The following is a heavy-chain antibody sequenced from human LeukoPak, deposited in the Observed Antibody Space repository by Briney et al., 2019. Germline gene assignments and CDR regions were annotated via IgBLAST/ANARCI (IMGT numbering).Heavy chain of an antibody. V-gene: IGHV3-72*01. J-gene: IGHJ4*02. CDR2: TRNKAKSYTT. CDR3: VTLPHGDYVSFDN. D-gene: IGHD4-17*01. Sequence: QPGGSLRLSCAASGITLSDHYMDWVRQAPGTGLEWVGRTRNKAKSYTTNYAASVKGRFTISRDDAKNSVYLQMNGLKSEDTALYYCVTLPHGDYVSFDNWGQGTLVTVSS. CDR1: GITLSDHY.